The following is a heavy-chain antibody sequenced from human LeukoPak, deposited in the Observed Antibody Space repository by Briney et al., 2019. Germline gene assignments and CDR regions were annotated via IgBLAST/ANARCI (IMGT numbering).Heavy chain of an antibody. J-gene: IGHJ3*02. Sequence: GGSLTLSCAASGFTFSSYEMNWVRQAPGKGLEWVSYISSSGSTIYYADSVKGRFTISRDNAKNSLYLQMNSLRAEDTAVYYCARDQSSSWYGHAFDIWGQGTMVTVSS. CDR2: ISSSGSTI. V-gene: IGHV3-48*03. D-gene: IGHD6-13*01. CDR3: ARDQSSSWYGHAFDI. CDR1: GFTFSSYE.